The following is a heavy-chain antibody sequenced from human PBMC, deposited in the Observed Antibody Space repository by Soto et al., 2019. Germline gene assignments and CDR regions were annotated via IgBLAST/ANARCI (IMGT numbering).Heavy chain of an antibody. CDR2: IYYSGST. CDR1: GGSISSYY. V-gene: IGHV4-59*01. D-gene: IGHD6-13*01. J-gene: IGHJ4*02. Sequence: SQTLSLPCTVSGGSISSYYWSWIRQPPGKGLEWIGYIYYSGSTNYNPSLKSRVTISVDTSKNQFSLKRSSVTAADTAVYYCARVDRSWTRRGRQQLVLDYWGQGTLVTVSS. CDR3: ARVDRSWTRRGRQQLVLDY.